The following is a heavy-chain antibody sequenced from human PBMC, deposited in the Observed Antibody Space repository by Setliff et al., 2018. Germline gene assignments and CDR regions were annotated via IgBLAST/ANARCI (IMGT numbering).Heavy chain of an antibody. CDR2: IIPIFGTA. CDR3: ARVQQLGTFDY. J-gene: IGHJ4*02. Sequence: GASVKVSCKASGYTFTSYDINWVRQAPGQGLEWMGRIIPIFGTANYAQKFQGRVTITADESTSTAYMELSSLRSEDTAVYYCARVQQLGTFDYWGQGTLVTSPQ. D-gene: IGHD6-13*01. V-gene: IGHV1-69*13. CDR1: GYTFTSYD.